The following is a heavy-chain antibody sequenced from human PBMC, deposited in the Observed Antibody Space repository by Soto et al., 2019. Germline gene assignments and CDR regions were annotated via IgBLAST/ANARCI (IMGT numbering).Heavy chain of an antibody. V-gene: IGHV4-59*01. D-gene: IGHD2-15*01. CDR1: GASMSTYY. CDR2: IYYTGTT. Sequence: ESLSRSCDVSGASMSTYYWSWIRQSPGRGLEWVGYIYYTGTTNYNPSLKGRVTISVDTSKNQFSLKLTSVNAADKAVYYCARGPSGDNYWGQGTLVTVSS. CDR3: ARGPSGDNY. J-gene: IGHJ4*02.